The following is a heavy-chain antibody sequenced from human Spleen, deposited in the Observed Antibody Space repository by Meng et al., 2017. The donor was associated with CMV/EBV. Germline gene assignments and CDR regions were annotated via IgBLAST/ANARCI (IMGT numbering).Heavy chain of an antibody. CDR2: VNWNSGSI. D-gene: IGHD2-2*01. CDR3: ARDPDSDIVVVPAAGAFDI. V-gene: IGHV3-9*01. CDR1: GFTFDDYT. J-gene: IGHJ3*02. Sequence: SLKISCAASGFTFDDYTMHWVRQGPEKGLEWVSGVNWNSGSIAYTESVKGRFTVSGDNAKNSLYLQMNSLRAEDTAVYYRARDPDSDIVVVPAAGAFDIWGQGTMVTVSS.